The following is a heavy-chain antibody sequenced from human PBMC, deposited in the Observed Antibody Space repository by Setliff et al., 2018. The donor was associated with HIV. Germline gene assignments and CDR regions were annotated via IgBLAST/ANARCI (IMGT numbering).Heavy chain of an antibody. CDR1: GYTFTGYY. Sequence: ASVKVSCKASGYTFTGYYIHWVRQAPGQGLEWMGWINPHSGGTNYAQNFQGRVTMTRDTSIRTAYMELSRLGSDDTAVYYCAKTAMTGDPAIGWFDPWGQGTLVTVSS. V-gene: IGHV1-2*02. CDR3: AKTAMTGDPAIGWFDP. J-gene: IGHJ5*02. D-gene: IGHD7-27*01. CDR2: INPHSGGT.